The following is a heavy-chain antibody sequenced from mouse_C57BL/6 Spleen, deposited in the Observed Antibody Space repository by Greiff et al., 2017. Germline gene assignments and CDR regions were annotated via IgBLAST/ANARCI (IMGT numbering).Heavy chain of an antibody. CDR1: GYTFTDYY. Sequence: VQLQQSGPELVKPGASVKISCKASGYTFTDYYMNWVQQSHGKSLEWIGDINPNNGGTSYNQKFKGKATLTVDKSSSTAYMQLRSLTSEDSAVYYWARDHFYALDDWGQGASVTVSS. V-gene: IGHV1-26*01. CDR3: ARDHFYALDD. J-gene: IGHJ4*01. CDR2: INPNNGGT.